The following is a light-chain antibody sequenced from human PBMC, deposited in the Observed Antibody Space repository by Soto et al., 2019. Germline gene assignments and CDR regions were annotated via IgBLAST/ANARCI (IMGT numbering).Light chain of an antibody. CDR2: GNN. CDR3: QSYDSSLSAL. J-gene: IGLJ2*01. CDR1: SSNIGAGYD. Sequence: QSVLTQPPSVSWAPGQRVTISCTGSSSNIGAGYDVHWYQQLPGTAPKLLIYGNNNRPSGVPDRFSGSKSGTSASLAITGLQAEDEADYYCQSYDSSLSALFGGGTQLTV. V-gene: IGLV1-40*01.